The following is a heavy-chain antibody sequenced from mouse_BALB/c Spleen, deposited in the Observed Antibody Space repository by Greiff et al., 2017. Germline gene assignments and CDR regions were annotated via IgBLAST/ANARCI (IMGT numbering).Heavy chain of an antibody. Sequence: EVQVVESGGGLVKPGGSLKLSCAASGFTFSSYAMSWVRQSPEKRLEWVAEISSGGSYTYYPDTVTGRFTISRDNAKNTLYLEMSSLRSEDTAMYYCAREGITTATYYFDYWGQGTTLTVSS. D-gene: IGHD1-2*01. V-gene: IGHV5-9-4*01. CDR1: GFTFSSYA. J-gene: IGHJ2*01. CDR2: ISSGGSYT. CDR3: AREGITTATYYFDY.